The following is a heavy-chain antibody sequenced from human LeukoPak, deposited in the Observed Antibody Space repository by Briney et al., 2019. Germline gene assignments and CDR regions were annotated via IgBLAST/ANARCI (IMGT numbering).Heavy chain of an antibody. CDR1: GGSISTNY. Sequence: SETLSLTCTVSGGSISTNYWSWIRQPPGKGLEWIGYVNYIGSTNYNPSLNSRVIISVDRSTNQFSLKLNSLTAADTAVYYCARDGQWLALDYWGQGTLVTVSS. CDR2: VNYIGST. D-gene: IGHD6-19*01. V-gene: IGHV4-59*01. J-gene: IGHJ4*02. CDR3: ARDGQWLALDY.